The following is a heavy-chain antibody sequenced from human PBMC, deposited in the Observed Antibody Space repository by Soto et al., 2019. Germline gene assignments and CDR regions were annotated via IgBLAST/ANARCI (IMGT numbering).Heavy chain of an antibody. J-gene: IGHJ6*02. CDR1: GFTFSNYA. V-gene: IGHV3-30*04. CDR3: ARGDREDTAVVIGVRPGEYGVDV. D-gene: IGHD2-15*01. CDR2: ISYNGGNI. Sequence: QVQLVESGGGVVQPGRSLRLSCAASGFTFSNYAMHWVRQAPGKGLECLAVISYNGGNIFYREYVKGRFTISRDNSKNTVHLQIDSLRYEDAAVYYCARGDREDTAVVIGVRPGEYGVDVWGQGTTVTVSS.